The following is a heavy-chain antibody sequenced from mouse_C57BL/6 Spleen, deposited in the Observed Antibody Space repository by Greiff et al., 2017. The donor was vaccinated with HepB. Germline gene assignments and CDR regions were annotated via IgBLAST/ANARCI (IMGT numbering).Heavy chain of an antibody. Sequence: QVQLQQSGAELARPGASVKMSCKASGYTFTSYTMHWVKQRPGQGLEWIGYINPSSGYTKYNQKFKDKATLTADKSSSTAYMGLSSLTSEDSAVYYCARNYGSSFAMDYWGQGTSVTVSS. V-gene: IGHV1-4*01. CDR3: ARNYGSSFAMDY. CDR1: GYTFTSYT. D-gene: IGHD1-1*01. J-gene: IGHJ4*01. CDR2: INPSSGYT.